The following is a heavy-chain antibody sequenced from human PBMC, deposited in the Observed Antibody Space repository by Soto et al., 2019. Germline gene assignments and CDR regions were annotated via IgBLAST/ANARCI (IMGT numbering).Heavy chain of an antibody. CDR1: GAPITTTTW. D-gene: IGHD3-16*01. Sequence: QVQLQESGPGLVKPSDTLSLTCIVSGAPITTTTWWAWVRLPPGKGLEWIGEMFHDGQRNSNPSREGRVTLSLDYSYHRFSLKLTSVTAAATALYFWSTQPISSTWGVWGRGTSVPVSS. CDR2: MFHDGQR. V-gene: IGHV4-4*02. CDR3: STQPISSTWGV. J-gene: IGHJ6*01.